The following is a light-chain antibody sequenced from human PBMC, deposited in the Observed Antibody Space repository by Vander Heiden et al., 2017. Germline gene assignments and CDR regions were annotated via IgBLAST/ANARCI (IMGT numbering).Light chain of an antibody. CDR3: QQYDNLPLT. V-gene: IGKV1-33*01. CDR1: QAISNY. J-gene: IGKJ4*01. Sequence: DIQMTQSPSSLSASVGDRVTITCQASQAISNYLNWYQQKPGKAPKLLLYDASNLETGVPSRFSGSGSGTDFTFTISSLQPEDIATYYCQQYDNLPLTFGGGTKVEIK. CDR2: DAS.